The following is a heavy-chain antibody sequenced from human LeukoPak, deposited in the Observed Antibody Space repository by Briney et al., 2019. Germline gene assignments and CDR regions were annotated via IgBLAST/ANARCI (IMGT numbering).Heavy chain of an antibody. Sequence: PGRSLRLSCAASGFTFSSYAMHWVRQAPGKGLERVAVISYDGSNKYYADSVKGRFTISRDNSKNTLYLRMNSLRAGDTAVYYCARDAGSGSYFDYWGQGTLVTVSS. D-gene: IGHD3-10*01. CDR3: ARDAGSGSYFDY. CDR2: ISYDGSNK. V-gene: IGHV3-30*04. CDR1: GFTFSSYA. J-gene: IGHJ4*02.